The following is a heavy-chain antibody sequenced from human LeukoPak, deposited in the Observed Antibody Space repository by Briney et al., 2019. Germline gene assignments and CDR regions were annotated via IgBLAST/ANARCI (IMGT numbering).Heavy chain of an antibody. D-gene: IGHD2-15*01. CDR1: GYSFSSYW. V-gene: IGHV5-51*01. J-gene: IGHJ3*02. CDR2: IYPGDSDT. Sequence: GESLKISCKGSGYSFSSYWIAWVRQMPGKGLEWMGFIYPGDSDTRYSPSFQGQVTISADKSITTAYLQWSSLRASDTAMYYCARHGNAYGIWGQGTMVTVSS. CDR3: ARHGNAYGI.